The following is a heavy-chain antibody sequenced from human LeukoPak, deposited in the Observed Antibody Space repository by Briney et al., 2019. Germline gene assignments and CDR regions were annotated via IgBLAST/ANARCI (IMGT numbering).Heavy chain of an antibody. CDR3: ARFGYCSSSRCSGIDY. J-gene: IGHJ4*02. CDR2: IYPGDSDT. D-gene: IGHD2-2*01. CDR1: GYRFTTYW. Sequence: GESLKISCKGSGYRFTTYWIGWVRQMPGKGVEWMGIIYPGDSDTRYSPSFQGQVTISADKSISTAYLQWSSLKASDTAMYYCARFGYCSSSRCSGIDYWGQGTLVTVSS. V-gene: IGHV5-51*01.